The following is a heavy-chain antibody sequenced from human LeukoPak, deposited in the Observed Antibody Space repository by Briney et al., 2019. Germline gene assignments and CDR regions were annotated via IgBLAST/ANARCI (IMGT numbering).Heavy chain of an antibody. Sequence: SETLSPTCTVSGGSIIISTYYWGWIRQPPGKGLEWIGSIYYSGTTYYNPSLKSRFTISVGTSRNPFSLKLSSVTAADTAVFHCARHSRGYYDSTGYYYGSHAFDIWGQGTMVTVSS. CDR3: ARHSRGYYDSTGYYYGSHAFDI. CDR1: GGSIIISTYY. CDR2: IYYSGTT. D-gene: IGHD3-22*01. J-gene: IGHJ3*02. V-gene: IGHV4-39*01.